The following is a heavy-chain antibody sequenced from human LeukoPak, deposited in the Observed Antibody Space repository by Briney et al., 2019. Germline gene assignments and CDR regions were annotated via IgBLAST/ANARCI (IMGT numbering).Heavy chain of an antibody. CDR3: ARQYSSVWFDP. J-gene: IGHJ5*02. D-gene: IGHD6-25*01. Sequence: SETLSLTCAVYGGSFSGYYWSWIRQPPGKGLEWIGEINHSGSTNYNPSLKSRVTISVDTSKNQFSLKLSSVTAADTAVYYCARQYSSVWFDPWGQGTLVTVSS. V-gene: IGHV4-34*01. CDR2: INHSGST. CDR1: GGSFSGYY.